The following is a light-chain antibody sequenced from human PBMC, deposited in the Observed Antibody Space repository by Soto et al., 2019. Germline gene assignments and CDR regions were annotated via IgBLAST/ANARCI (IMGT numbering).Light chain of an antibody. V-gene: IGLV2-18*02. CDR2: EVS. CDR1: SSDVGSYNR. J-gene: IGLJ1*01. Sequence: QSVLTQPPSVSGSPGQSATISCTGTSSDVGSYNRVSWYQQPPGTAPKLMIYEVSNRPSGVPDRFSGSKSGNTASLTISGLQAEDEADYYCSSYTSSSTYVLGTGTKVTV. CDR3: SSYTSSSTYV.